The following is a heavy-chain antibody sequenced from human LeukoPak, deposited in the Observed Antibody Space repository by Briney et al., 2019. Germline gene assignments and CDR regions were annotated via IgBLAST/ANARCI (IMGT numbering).Heavy chain of an antibody. J-gene: IGHJ4*02. Sequence: GGSLRLSCAASGFTFSSYGMHWVRQAPGKGLEWVAFIRYDGSNKYYADSVKGRFTISRDNSKNTLYLQMNSLRAEDTAVYYCAKDPLTHIAVAGGFGYWGQGTLVTVSS. D-gene: IGHD6-19*01. V-gene: IGHV3-30*02. CDR3: AKDPLTHIAVAGGFGY. CDR1: GFTFSSYG. CDR2: IRYDGSNK.